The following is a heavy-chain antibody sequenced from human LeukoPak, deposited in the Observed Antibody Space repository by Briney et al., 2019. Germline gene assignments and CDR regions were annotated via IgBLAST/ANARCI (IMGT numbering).Heavy chain of an antibody. CDR2: INAGNGDA. CDR3: ARSGDNWSCDQ. CDR1: GYTFSHFG. J-gene: IGHJ4*02. Sequence: ASVTLSCKASGYTFSHFGVQWVRQAPGQTPEWMGWINAGNGDAKYSPKFQGRGTMTTDTSETTLYMELNSLRFEDTAVYYCARSGDNWSCDQWGQGTLVTVPA. D-gene: IGHD5-24*01. V-gene: IGHV1-3*01.